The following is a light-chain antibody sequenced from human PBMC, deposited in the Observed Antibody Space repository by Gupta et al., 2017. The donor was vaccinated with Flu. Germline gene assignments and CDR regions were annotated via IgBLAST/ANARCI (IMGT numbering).Light chain of an antibody. V-gene: IGKV1-33*01. J-gene: IGKJ2*01. CDR3: QQYDNLPQT. CDR1: QDISTY. CDR2: EAS. Sequence: DIQMTQSPSSLSASVGDRVTITCQASQDISTYLNWFQQRPGQAPKLVIYEASNLETGVPSRFSGTGSGTHFTFTINNLQPEDFATYYCQQYDNLPQTFGQGTKLDIK.